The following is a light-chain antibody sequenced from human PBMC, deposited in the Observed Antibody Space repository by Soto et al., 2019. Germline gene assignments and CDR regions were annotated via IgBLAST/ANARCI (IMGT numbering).Light chain of an antibody. J-gene: IGKJ5*01. CDR3: QQYGSSPRT. CDR2: GAS. V-gene: IGKV3-15*01. CDR1: QSVSSN. Sequence: EIVMTQSPATLSVSSGERATLSCRASQSVSSNLAWFQQKPGQAPRLLIFGASTRATGIPGRFSGSGSGTEFTLTISSLQSEDFAVYYCQQYGSSPRTFGQGTRLEIK.